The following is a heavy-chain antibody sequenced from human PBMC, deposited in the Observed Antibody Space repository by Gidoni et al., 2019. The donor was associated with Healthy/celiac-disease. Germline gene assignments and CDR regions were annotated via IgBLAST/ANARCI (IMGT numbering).Heavy chain of an antibody. Sequence: EVQLLESGGGLVQTGVSLRISCAASGFTLSSYARSWVRQAPGKGLECVSAIRCRGGSTYYADAVKGRFTISRDNAKNTLYLQMNSLRAEDTAVYYCAKDRRWELLPYCDYWGQGTLVTVSS. J-gene: IGHJ4*02. D-gene: IGHD1-26*01. V-gene: IGHV3-23*01. CDR2: IRCRGGST. CDR3: AKDRRWELLPYCDY. CDR1: GFTLSSYA.